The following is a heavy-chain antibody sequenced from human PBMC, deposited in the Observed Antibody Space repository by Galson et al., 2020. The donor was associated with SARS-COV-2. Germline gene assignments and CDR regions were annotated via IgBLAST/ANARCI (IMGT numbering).Heavy chain of an antibody. CDR2: VKSKTDGGTT. CDR3: AKDLLGGYGLNWNDAFDV. V-gene: IGHV3-15*01. CDR1: GFTFSNAW. D-gene: IGHD1-20*01. Sequence: GGSLRLSCAASGFTFSNAWMSWVRQAPGKGLEWVGRVKSKTDGGTTDYAAPVKGRFIISRDDSKNTLYLQMDSLKTEDTAVYYCAKDLLGGYGLNWNDAFDVWGQGAMVTVSS. J-gene: IGHJ3*01.